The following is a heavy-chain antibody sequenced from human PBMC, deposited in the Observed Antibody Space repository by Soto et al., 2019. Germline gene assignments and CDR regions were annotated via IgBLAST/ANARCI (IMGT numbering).Heavy chain of an antibody. V-gene: IGHV3-23*01. D-gene: IGHD1-26*01. CDR1: GFIFSNYG. CDR2: ISGSGGST. J-gene: IGHJ4*02. CDR3: AKMYSGSSPLQY. Sequence: PGGSMRLSCAASGFIFSNYGMHWVRQAPGKGLEWVSAISGSGGSTYYADSVKGRFTISRDNSKNTLYLHMNSLRAEDTAVYYCAKMYSGSSPLQYWGQGTLVTVSS.